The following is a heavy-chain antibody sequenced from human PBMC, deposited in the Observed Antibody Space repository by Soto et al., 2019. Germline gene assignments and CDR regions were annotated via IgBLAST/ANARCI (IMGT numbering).Heavy chain of an antibody. CDR2: IYWDNDK. V-gene: IGHV2-5*02. CDR1: GFSLSTTGVG. Sequence: QITLKESGPTLVKPTQTLTLTCSFSGFSLSTTGVGVGWIRQSTGKALEWLAIIYWDNDKRYSPSLKSRVTITKATSKNQVVLTVTTMDPVDTGTYYCARSLWFGELHWGQGALVTVSS. CDR3: ARSLWFGELH. J-gene: IGHJ4*02. D-gene: IGHD3-10*01.